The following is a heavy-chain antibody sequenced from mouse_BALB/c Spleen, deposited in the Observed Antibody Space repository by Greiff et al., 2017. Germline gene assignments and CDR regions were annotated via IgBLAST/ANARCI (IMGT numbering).Heavy chain of an antibody. Sequence: EVQVVESGPSLVKPSQTLSLTCSVTGDSITSGYWNWIRRFPGNKLEYMGHISYSGSTYYNPSLKSRISITRDTSKNQYYLQLNSVTTEDTATYYCARGGLRGMDYWGQGTSVTVSS. D-gene: IGHD1-1*01. CDR2: ISYSGST. V-gene: IGHV3-8*02. CDR3: ARGGLRGMDY. CDR1: GDSITSGY. J-gene: IGHJ4*01.